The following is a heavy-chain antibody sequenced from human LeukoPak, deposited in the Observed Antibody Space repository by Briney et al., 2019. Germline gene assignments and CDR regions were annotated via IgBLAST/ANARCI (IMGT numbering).Heavy chain of an antibody. J-gene: IGHJ6*04. D-gene: IGHD3-10*01. CDR2: IYYSGTT. CDR1: GGSLSNFY. CDR3: ARLARLALLRGVTGYHSLDV. V-gene: IGHV4-59*01. Sequence: SETLSLTCTVSGGSLSNFYWSWIRQPPGGGLEWIGYIYYSGTTNYNPSLKSRVTMSVDASKNQFSLWLTSVTAADTAVYYCARLARLALLRGVTGYHSLDVWGKGTKVTVSS.